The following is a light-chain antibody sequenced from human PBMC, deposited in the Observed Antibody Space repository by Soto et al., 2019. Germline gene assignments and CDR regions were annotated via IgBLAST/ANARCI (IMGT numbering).Light chain of an antibody. Sequence: EIVLTQSPCTLSLSPGERATLSCRASQSVSSSYLAWYQQQPGQAPRLLIYGASSRATGIPDRFSGSGSGTDFTLTISRLEPEDFAVYYCQQYGSSPQTFGQGTKVDIK. V-gene: IGKV3-20*01. J-gene: IGKJ1*01. CDR3: QQYGSSPQT. CDR1: QSVSSSY. CDR2: GAS.